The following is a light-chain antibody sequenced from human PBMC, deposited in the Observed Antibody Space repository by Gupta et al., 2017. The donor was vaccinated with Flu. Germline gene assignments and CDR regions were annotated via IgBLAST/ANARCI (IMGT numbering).Light chain of an antibody. CDR2: GND. Sequence: SVLTQLLSTSGTLGVRVTISCFGSRSNIGSNTVNWYQQLPGTAPKLLIYGNDQRPSGVPGRLSGSKSGTSASLAISGLQSEDEADYYCAAYDDRLNDWVFGGGTKLTVL. CDR3: AAYDDRLNDWV. J-gene: IGLJ3*02. CDR1: RSNIGSNT. V-gene: IGLV1-44*01.